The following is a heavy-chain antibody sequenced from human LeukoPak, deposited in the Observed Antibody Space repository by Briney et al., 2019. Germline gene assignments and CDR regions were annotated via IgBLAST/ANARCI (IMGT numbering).Heavy chain of an antibody. D-gene: IGHD2-2*01. CDR2: IRYDGSNK. J-gene: IGHJ4*02. V-gene: IGHV3-30*02. CDR3: AKGHDIVVVPAATGGNYFDY. Sequence: GGSLRLSCAASGFTFSSYSMNWVRQAPGKGLEWVAFIRYDGSNKYYADSVKGRFTISRDNSKNTLYLQMNSLRAEDTAVYYCAKGHDIVVVPAATGGNYFDYWGQGTLVTVSS. CDR1: GFTFSSYS.